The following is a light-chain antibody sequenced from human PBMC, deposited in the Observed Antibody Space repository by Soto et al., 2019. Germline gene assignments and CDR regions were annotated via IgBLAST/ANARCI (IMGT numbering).Light chain of an antibody. CDR2: SAS. CDR3: QQYNNWPPLT. CDR1: QRVTSK. J-gene: IGKJ4*01. V-gene: IGKV3-15*01. Sequence: EIVMTQSPATLSVSPGERATLSCRASQRVTSKLAWYQQKPGQAPRLLIYSASTRATGIPARFSGSGSGTEFTLPISSLQSEDFAVYYCQQYNNWPPLTFGGGTKVEIK.